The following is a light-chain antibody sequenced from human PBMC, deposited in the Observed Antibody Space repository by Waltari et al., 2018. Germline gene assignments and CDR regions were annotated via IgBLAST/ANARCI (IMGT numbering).Light chain of an antibody. CDR1: SGYSNSA. Sequence: QLVLTQSPSASASLGASVKLTCTLSSGYSNSAIAWHQQQSEKGPRFLMKVNADGSEKKGDGIPDRFSGSSSGAERCLTISSLQSEDEADYYCQTWGAGIVVFGGGTTLTVL. CDR3: QTWGAGIVV. J-gene: IGLJ2*01. V-gene: IGLV4-69*01. CDR2: VNADGSE.